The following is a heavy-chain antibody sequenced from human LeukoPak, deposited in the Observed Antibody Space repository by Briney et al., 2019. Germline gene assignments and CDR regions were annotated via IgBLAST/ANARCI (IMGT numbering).Heavy chain of an antibody. CDR2: IYYSGST. V-gene: IGHV4-59*11. J-gene: IGHJ4*02. CDR3: ARASGSYYEASFDY. D-gene: IGHD1-26*01. Sequence: PSETLSLTCTVSGGSISSHYWSWIRQPPGKGLEWIGYIYYSGSTNYNPSLKSRVTISVDTSKNQFSLKLSSVTAADTAVYYCARASGSYYEASFDYWGQGALVTVSS. CDR1: GGSISSHY.